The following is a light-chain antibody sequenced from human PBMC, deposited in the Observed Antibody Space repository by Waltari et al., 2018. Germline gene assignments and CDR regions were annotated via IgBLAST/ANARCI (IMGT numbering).Light chain of an antibody. CDR2: KGI. CDR3: SMYMGSRVWV. V-gene: IGLV8-61*01. CDR1: SGSVSSTSY. J-gene: IGLJ3*02. Sequence: QTVVTQEPSLSVSPGGTVTLTSALSSGSVSSTSYPTWYQQTPGQPPRTLVYKGISRSSGVPDRFSGSILGNTAALTITGAQADDESDYYCSMYMGSRVWVFGGGTKLTVL.